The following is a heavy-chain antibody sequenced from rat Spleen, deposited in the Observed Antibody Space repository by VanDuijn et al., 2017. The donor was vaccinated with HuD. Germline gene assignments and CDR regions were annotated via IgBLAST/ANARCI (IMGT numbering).Heavy chain of an antibody. V-gene: IGHV5-31*01. J-gene: IGHJ3*01. D-gene: IGHD1-12*02. CDR3: ARSEGTHYYLPFAD. CDR2: ISPSGDNT. Sequence: EVQLVESGGGLVQPGRSLKLSCVASGFTFNNYWMTWIRQAPTKGLEWVASISPSGDNTHYRDSVKGRFTISRDSAKSTLYLQMDSLRSEDTATYYCARSEGTHYYLPFADWGQGTLVTVSS. CDR1: GFTFNNYW.